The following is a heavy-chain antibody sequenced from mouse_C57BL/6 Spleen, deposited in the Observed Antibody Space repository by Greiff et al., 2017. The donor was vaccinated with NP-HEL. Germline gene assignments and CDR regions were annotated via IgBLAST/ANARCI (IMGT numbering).Heavy chain of an antibody. Sequence: QVQLKQSGAELARPGASVKLSCKASGYTFTSYGISWVKQRTGPGLEWIGEIYPRSGNTYYNEKFKGKATLTADKSSSTAYMELRSLTSEDSAVYFCAREDGSSPFAYWGQGTLVTVSA. J-gene: IGHJ3*01. CDR2: IYPRSGNT. CDR3: AREDGSSPFAY. CDR1: GYTFTSYG. D-gene: IGHD1-1*01. V-gene: IGHV1-81*01.